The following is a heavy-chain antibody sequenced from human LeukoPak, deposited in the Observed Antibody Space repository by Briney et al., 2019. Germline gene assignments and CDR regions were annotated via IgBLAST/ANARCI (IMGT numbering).Heavy chain of an antibody. CDR1: GFTFSSYW. CDR2: INSDGSST. D-gene: IGHD5-18*01. V-gene: IGHV3-74*01. J-gene: IGHJ4*02. CDR3: ARRGGAAMVAPFDY. Sequence: SGGSLRLSCAASGFTFSSYWMHWVRHAPGKGLVWVSRINSDGSSTSYADSVKGRFTISRDNAKNTLYLQMNSLRAEDTAVYYCARRGGAAMVAPFDYWGQGTLVTVSS.